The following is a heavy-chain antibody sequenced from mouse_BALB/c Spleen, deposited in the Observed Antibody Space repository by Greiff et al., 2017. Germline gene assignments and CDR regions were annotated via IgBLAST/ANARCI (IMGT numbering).Heavy chain of an antibody. CDR1: GFAFSSYD. V-gene: IGHV5-12-1*01. D-gene: IGHD1-2*01. CDR2: ISSGGGST. J-gene: IGHJ2*01. CDR3: ASVSTAIDY. Sequence: DVQLVESGGGLVKPGGSLKLSCAASGFAFSSYDMSWVRQTPEKRLEWVAYISSGGGSTYYPDTVKGRFTISRDNAKNTLYLQMSSLKSEDTAMYYCASVSTAIDYWGQGTTLTVSS.